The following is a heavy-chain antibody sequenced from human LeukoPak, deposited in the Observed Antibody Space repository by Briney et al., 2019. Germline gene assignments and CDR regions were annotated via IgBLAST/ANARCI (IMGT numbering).Heavy chain of an antibody. Sequence: PSETLSLTCDVSGGSCDDYYCSWIRQPPGKGLEWIGEIHPHGIFYYNSSLMSRVTISIDMSKSQFSLRLTSVTAADTAIYYCSRGRDRSKAGDHWGQGSLVTVSS. CDR1: GGSCDDYY. V-gene: IGHV4-34*01. J-gene: IGHJ4*02. D-gene: IGHD5-24*01. CDR2: IHPHGIF. CDR3: SRGRDRSKAGDH.